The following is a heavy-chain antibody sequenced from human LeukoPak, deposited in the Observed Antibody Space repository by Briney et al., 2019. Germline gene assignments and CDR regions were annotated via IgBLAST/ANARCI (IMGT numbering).Heavy chain of an antibody. CDR1: GFTFSSYA. Sequence: GGSLRLSCTASGFTFSSYAMSWVRQAPGKGLEWVSAISGSGGSTYYADSVKGRFTISRDNSKNTLYLQMNSLRAEDTAVYYCAKLINYDCSGYLIWGQGTLVTVSS. D-gene: IGHD3-22*01. J-gene: IGHJ4*02. V-gene: IGHV3-23*01. CDR3: AKLINYDCSGYLI. CDR2: ISGSGGST.